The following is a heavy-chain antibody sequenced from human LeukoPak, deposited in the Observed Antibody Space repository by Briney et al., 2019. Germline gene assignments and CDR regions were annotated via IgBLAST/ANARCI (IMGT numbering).Heavy chain of an antibody. J-gene: IGHJ5*02. V-gene: IGHV3-30-3*01. CDR2: ISYDGSNK. D-gene: IGHD6-13*01. Sequence: PGRSLRLSCAASGFTFSSYAMHWVRQAPGKGLEWVAVISYDGSNKYYADSVKGRFTISRDNSKNTLYLQMNSLRAEDTAVYYCAKDRGEYQLVQGPWFDPWGQGALVTVSS. CDR3: AKDRGEYQLVQGPWFDP. CDR1: GFTFSSYA.